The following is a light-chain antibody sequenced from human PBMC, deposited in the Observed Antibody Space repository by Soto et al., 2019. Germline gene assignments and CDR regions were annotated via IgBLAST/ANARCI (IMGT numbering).Light chain of an antibody. CDR3: CSYAGSHTWV. V-gene: IGLV2-11*01. J-gene: IGLJ2*01. Sequence: QSALTQPRSVSGSPGQSVAISCTGTSSDVGIYNYVSWYQQHPGKAPKVIISAVTVRPSGVPDRFSGSKSGNTASLTISGLQAEDEADYYCCSYAGSHTWVFGGGTKLPVL. CDR1: SSDVGIYNY. CDR2: AVT.